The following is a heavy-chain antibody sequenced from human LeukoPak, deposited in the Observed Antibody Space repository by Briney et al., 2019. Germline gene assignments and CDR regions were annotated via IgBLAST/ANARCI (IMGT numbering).Heavy chain of an antibody. D-gene: IGHD1-14*01. V-gene: IGHV1-69*13. Sequence: SVKVSCKASGGTFSSYAISWVRQAPGQGLEWMGGIIPIFGTANYAQKFQGRVTITADESTSTAYMELSSLRSEDTAVYYCAGSAGGYYYYYGMDVWGQGTTVTVSS. CDR2: IIPIFGTA. CDR1: GGTFSSYA. CDR3: AGSAGGYYYYYGMDV. J-gene: IGHJ6*02.